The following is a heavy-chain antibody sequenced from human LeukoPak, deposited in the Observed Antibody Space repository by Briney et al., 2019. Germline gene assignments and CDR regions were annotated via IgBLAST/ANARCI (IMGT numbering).Heavy chain of an antibody. J-gene: IGHJ4*02. V-gene: IGHV3-21*01. Sequence: GGSLRLPCAASGFTFSSYSMNWVRQAPGKGLEWVSSISSSSSYIYYADPVKGRFTISRDNAKNSLYLQMNSLRAEDTAVYYCAREPIRRNTVTKQSAYWGQGTLVTVSS. D-gene: IGHD4-17*01. CDR3: AREPIRRNTVTKQSAY. CDR1: GFTFSSYS. CDR2: ISSSSSYI.